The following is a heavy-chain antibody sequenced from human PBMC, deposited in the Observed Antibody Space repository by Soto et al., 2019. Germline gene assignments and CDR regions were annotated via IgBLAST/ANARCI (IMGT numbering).Heavy chain of an antibody. CDR2: FIFSVGSK. CDR3: ARDNEDIVVVPAAMGYYYYMDV. D-gene: IGHD2-2*01. J-gene: IGHJ6*03. CDR1: GYTFTSYY. V-gene: IGHV1-46*03. Sequence: ASVKVSCKASGYTFTSYYMHWVRQAPGQGLEWKGIFIFSVGSKSYAQKFQGRVTMTRDTSTSTVYLDLSSLRFEDTAVYYCARDNEDIVVVPAAMGYYYYMDVWGKGTTVTVSS.